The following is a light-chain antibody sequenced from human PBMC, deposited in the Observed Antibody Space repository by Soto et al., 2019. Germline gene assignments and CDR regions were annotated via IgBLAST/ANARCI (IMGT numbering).Light chain of an antibody. J-gene: IGLJ1*01. Sequence: QSVLTHPPSASGSPGQSVTISCTGTSSDVGGYNYVSWYQQLPGQAPQLVIYGVNKRASGVPDRFSGSKSGNTASLTVSGLQAEDEADYYCSSYAGCNILYVCGTGTKLTVL. CDR2: GVN. CDR1: SSDVGGYNY. CDR3: SSYAGCNILYV. V-gene: IGLV2-8*01.